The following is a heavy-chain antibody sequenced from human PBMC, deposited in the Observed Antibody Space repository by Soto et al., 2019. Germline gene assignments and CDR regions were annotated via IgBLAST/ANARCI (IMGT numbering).Heavy chain of an antibody. Sequence: SVRVSCKASGCTFTSYYMHWVRQAPGQGLEWKGILNPSGGSTSYAQKFQGRVTMTRDTSTSTVYMELSSLRSEDTAVYYCARAVITIFGTDYYGMDVWG. CDR2: LNPSGGST. CDR1: GCTFTSYY. V-gene: IGHV1-46*01. CDR3: ARAVITIFGTDYYGMDV. J-gene: IGHJ6*02. D-gene: IGHD3-3*01.